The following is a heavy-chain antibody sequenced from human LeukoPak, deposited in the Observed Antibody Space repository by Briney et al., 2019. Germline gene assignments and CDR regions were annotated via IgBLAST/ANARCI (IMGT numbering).Heavy chain of an antibody. Sequence: GGSLTLSCAASGFTFTDSWMSWVRQPPGKGLEWVVNIKPDGTDKYYVDSLKGRFTVSRDNAKNSLYLQMSSLRAEDTAVYYCARVRYGNYFDYWGQGTLVTVSS. J-gene: IGHJ4*02. CDR2: IKPDGTDK. D-gene: IGHD3-16*02. CDR1: GFTFTDSW. CDR3: ARVRYGNYFDY. V-gene: IGHV3-7*04.